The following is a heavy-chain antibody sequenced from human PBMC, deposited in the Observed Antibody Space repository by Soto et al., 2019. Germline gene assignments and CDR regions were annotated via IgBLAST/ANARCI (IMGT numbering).Heavy chain of an antibody. CDR3: ARDPDLGYCSGGSCYSDGNAFDI. J-gene: IGHJ3*02. Sequence: GGSLRLSCAASGFTFSSYAMHWVRQAPGKGLEWVAVISYDGSNKYYADSVKGRFTISRDNSKNTLYLQMYSLRAEDTAVYYCARDPDLGYCSGGSCYSDGNAFDIWGQGTMVTVSS. CDR2: ISYDGSNK. V-gene: IGHV3-30-3*01. CDR1: GFTFSSYA. D-gene: IGHD2-15*01.